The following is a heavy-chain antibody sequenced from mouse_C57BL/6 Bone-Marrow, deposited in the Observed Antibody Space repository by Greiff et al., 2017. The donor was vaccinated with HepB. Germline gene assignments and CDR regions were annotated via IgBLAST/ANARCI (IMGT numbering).Heavy chain of an antibody. CDR3: AERRNYGRYFDV. D-gene: IGHD1-1*02. V-gene: IGHV1-22*01. J-gene: IGHJ1*03. CDR1: GYTFTDYN. Sequence: SGPELVKPGASVKMSCKASGYTFTDYNMHWVKQSHGKSLEWIGYINPNNGGTSYNQKFKGKATLTVNKSSSTAYMELRSLTSEDSAVYYCAERRNYGRYFDVWGTGTTVTVSS. CDR2: INPNNGGT.